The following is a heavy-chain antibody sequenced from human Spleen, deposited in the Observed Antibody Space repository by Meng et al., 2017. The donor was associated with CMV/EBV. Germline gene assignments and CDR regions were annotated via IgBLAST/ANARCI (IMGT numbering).Heavy chain of an antibody. CDR1: GFTVSSNY. V-gene: IGHV3-66*02. Sequence: GGSLRLSCAASGFTVSSNYMSWVRQAPGKGLEWISVIYSGGSTYYADSVKGRFTISRDNSKNTLYLQMNSLRAEDTAVYYCARDSGSFTSADSWGQGALVTVSS. D-gene: IGHD1-26*01. CDR3: ARDSGSFTSADS. CDR2: IYSGGST. J-gene: IGHJ4*02.